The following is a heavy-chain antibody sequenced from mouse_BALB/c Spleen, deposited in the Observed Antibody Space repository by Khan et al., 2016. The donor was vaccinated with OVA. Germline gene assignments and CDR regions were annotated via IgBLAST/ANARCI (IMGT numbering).Heavy chain of an antibody. J-gene: IGHJ3*01. V-gene: IGHV3-6*02. Sequence: VQLKESGPGLVKPSQSLSLTCSVTGYSITSGYYWNWIRQFPGNKLEWMGYKVYDGSNNYNPSLKNRTSITRDTSKNQFSLQLNSVTTEDSATSYCAGGRRRFAHWGHGTLVTVSA. CDR1: GYSITSGYY. CDR2: KVYDGSN. CDR3: AGGRRRFAH.